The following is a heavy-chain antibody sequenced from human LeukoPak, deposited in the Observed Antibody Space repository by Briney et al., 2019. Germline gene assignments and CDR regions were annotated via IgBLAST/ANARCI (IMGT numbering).Heavy chain of an antibody. CDR3: ARDQSTYYYYYGMDV. J-gene: IGHJ6*02. Sequence: PGRSLRLSCAASGFTFSSYAMHWVRQAPGKGLEWVAVISYDGSNKYYADPVKGRFTISRDNSKNTLYLQMNSLRAEDTAVYYCARDQSTYYYYYGMDVWGQGTTVTVSS. D-gene: IGHD2-2*01. CDR1: GFTFSSYA. V-gene: IGHV3-30-3*01. CDR2: ISYDGSNK.